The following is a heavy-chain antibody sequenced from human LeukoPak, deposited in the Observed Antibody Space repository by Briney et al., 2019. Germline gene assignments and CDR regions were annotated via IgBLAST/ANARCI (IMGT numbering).Heavy chain of an antibody. CDR2: ISSSSSYI. CDR3: ARDRCSSTSCYCDY. Sequence: GGSLRLSCAASGFTFSSYSMNWVRQAPGKGLEWVSSISSSSSYIYYADSVKGRFTISRDNAKNSLFLQMNSLRAEDTAVYYCARDRCSSTSCYCDYWGQGTLVTVSS. J-gene: IGHJ4*02. CDR1: GFTFSSYS. V-gene: IGHV3-21*01. D-gene: IGHD2-2*01.